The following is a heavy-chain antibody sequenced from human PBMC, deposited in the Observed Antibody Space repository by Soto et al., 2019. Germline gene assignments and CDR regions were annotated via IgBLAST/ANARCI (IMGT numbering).Heavy chain of an antibody. Sequence: QVQLVQSGAEVRKPGASVKVSCKASGYTFSSYGISWVRQAPGQGLGWLGWISAYNGDTNYAQKYQDRVTMTTDTSTSTAYMGLRSLRSDATAVYYCAGDRVYYGSESSHVDVCGQGTMVTVSS. J-gene: IGHJ3*01. CDR2: ISAYNGDT. CDR1: GYTFSSYG. CDR3: AGDRVYYGSESSHVDV. V-gene: IGHV1-18*01. D-gene: IGHD3-10*01.